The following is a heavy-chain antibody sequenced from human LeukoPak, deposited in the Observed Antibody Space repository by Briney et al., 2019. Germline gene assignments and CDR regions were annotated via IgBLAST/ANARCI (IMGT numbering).Heavy chain of an antibody. Sequence: ASVKVSCKASGYTFTSYGISWVRQAPGQGLEWMGWISAYNGNTNYAQKLRGRVTMTTDTSTSTAYMELRSLRSDDTAVYYCARAGGTIAVAGNFDYWGQGTLATVSS. CDR3: ARAGGTIAVAGNFDY. J-gene: IGHJ4*02. D-gene: IGHD6-19*01. CDR2: ISAYNGNT. V-gene: IGHV1-18*01. CDR1: GYTFTSYG.